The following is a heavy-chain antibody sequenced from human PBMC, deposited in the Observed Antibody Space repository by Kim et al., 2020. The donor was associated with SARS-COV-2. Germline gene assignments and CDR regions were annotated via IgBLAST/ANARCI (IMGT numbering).Heavy chain of an antibody. J-gene: IGHJ5*02. Sequence: ASVKVSCKVSGYTLTELSMHWVRQAPGKGLEWMGGFDPEDGETIYAQKFQSRVTMTEDTSTDTAYMELSSLRSEDTAVYYCATIRLWFGEFMGFDPWGQGTLVTVSS. CDR1: GYTLTELS. CDR2: FDPEDGET. D-gene: IGHD3-10*01. V-gene: IGHV1-24*01. CDR3: ATIRLWFGEFMGFDP.